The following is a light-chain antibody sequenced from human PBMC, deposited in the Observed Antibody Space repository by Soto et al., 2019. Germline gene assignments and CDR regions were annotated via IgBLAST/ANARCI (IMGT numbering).Light chain of an antibody. J-gene: IGKJ5*01. CDR3: QQYSNWPPIT. CDR2: GAS. CDR1: QSVHSAY. Sequence: EKVLTQSPDTLSLSPGERAALSCRASQSVHSAYFAWYQQKPGQAPRLLIYGASTRATGIPARFSGSGSGTEFTLTISSLQSEDFAVYYCQQYSNWPPITFGQGTRLEIK. V-gene: IGKV3-15*01.